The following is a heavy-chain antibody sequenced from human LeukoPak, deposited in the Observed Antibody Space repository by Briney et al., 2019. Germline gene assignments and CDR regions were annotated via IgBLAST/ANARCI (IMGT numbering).Heavy chain of an antibody. J-gene: IGHJ4*02. V-gene: IGHV3-7*01. CDR1: GFTFSSYW. Sequence: GGSLRLSCAASGFTFSSYWMSWVRQAPGKGLKWVANIKQDGSEKYYVDSVKGRFTISRDNAKNSLYLQMNSLRAEDTAVYYCARLLGYCSGGSCYSIRFDYWGQGTLVTVSS. CDR3: ARLLGYCSGGSCYSIRFDY. D-gene: IGHD2-15*01. CDR2: IKQDGSEK.